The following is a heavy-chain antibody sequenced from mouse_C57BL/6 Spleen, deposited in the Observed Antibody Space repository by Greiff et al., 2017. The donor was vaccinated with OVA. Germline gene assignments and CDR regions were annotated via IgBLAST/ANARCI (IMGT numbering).Heavy chain of an antibody. V-gene: IGHV2-6*03. Sequence: VKLMESGPGLVAPSQSLSITCTVSGFSLTSYGVHWVRQPPGKGLEWLVVIWSDGSTTYDSALKSRLSISKDNSKSQVFLKMNSLQTDDTAMYYCARLGEYDSPCAYWGQGTLVTVSA. CDR1: GFSLTSYG. D-gene: IGHD2-4*01. CDR3: ARLGEYDSPCAY. CDR2: IWSDGST. J-gene: IGHJ3*01.